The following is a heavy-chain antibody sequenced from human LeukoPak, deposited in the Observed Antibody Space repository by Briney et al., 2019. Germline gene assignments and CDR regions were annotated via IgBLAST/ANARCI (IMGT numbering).Heavy chain of an antibody. Sequence: SETLSLTCTVSGGSISRSYSYWGWVRQPPGKGLEWIGSMYYSGDTYYNPSLKSRLIISVDTSKNQVSLNLSSVTAADTAVYYCARLRVGGIVGATTNWYFDIWGRGTLVTVSS. D-gene: IGHD1-26*01. V-gene: IGHV4-39*01. J-gene: IGHJ2*01. CDR1: GGSISRSYSY. CDR3: ARLRVGGIVGATTNWYFDI. CDR2: MYYSGDT.